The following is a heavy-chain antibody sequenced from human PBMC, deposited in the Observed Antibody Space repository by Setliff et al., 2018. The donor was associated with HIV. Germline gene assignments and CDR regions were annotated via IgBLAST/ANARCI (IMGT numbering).Heavy chain of an antibody. D-gene: IGHD6-19*01. CDR1: GYTFTTYG. V-gene: IGHV1-18*01. CDR3: ARLGSGWSDSYYYAMDV. J-gene: IGHJ6*02. Sequence: ASVKVSCKPSGYTFTTYGLSWVRQAPGQGLEWMGWISTYSDETSSSQKFQGRVTMTTDTSTSTAYMELRSLRSDDTAVYYCARLGSGWSDSYYYAMDVWGQGTTVTVSS. CDR2: ISTYSDET.